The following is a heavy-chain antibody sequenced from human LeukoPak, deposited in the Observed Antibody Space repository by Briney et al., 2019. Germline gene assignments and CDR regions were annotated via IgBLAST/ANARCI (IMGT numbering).Heavy chain of an antibody. CDR3: ARVSGYHWESFYDY. Sequence: QPSETLSLTCTVSGGPISNYYWSWIRQPPGKGLEWIGYIYYSGSTNYNPSFKSRVTISVDTSKNQFSLKLRSVTAADTAVYYCARVSGYHWESFYDYWGQGTLVTVSS. CDR1: GGPISNYY. D-gene: IGHD5-12*01. V-gene: IGHV4-59*01. J-gene: IGHJ4*02. CDR2: IYYSGST.